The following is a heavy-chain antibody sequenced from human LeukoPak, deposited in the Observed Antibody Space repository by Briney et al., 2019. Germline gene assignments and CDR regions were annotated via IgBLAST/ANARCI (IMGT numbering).Heavy chain of an antibody. J-gene: IGHJ4*02. CDR1: GFTFSNYG. Sequence: PGGSLRLSCAASGFTFSNYGMHWVRQAPGKGLEWVAVISYDGNNKYYADSVKGRFTISRDNSKNTLSLQMNSLRAEDTAVYYCAKGVDYCSGGSCPADYWGPGTLVTVSS. CDR2: ISYDGNNK. CDR3: AKGVDYCSGGSCPADY. D-gene: IGHD2-15*01. V-gene: IGHV3-30*18.